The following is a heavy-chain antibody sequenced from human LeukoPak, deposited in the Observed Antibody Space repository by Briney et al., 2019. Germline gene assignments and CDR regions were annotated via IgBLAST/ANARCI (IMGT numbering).Heavy chain of an antibody. Sequence: SETLSLTCIVSGSSISSYYWSWIRQPAGKGLEWIGRIYTTGSTNYNPSLKSRVTMSVDTSKNQFSLKLSSVTAADTAVYYCARLGITMVRGVIITNWFDPWGQGTLVTVSS. CDR1: GSSISSYY. D-gene: IGHD3-10*01. CDR3: ARLGITMVRGVIITNWFDP. CDR2: IYTTGST. J-gene: IGHJ5*02. V-gene: IGHV4-4*07.